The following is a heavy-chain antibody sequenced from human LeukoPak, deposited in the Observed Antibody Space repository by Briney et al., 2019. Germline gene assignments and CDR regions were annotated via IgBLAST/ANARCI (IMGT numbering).Heavy chain of an antibody. CDR1: GYSISSGYY. J-gene: IGHJ4*02. CDR2: IYHSGST. D-gene: IGHD3-22*01. V-gene: IGHV4-38-2*02. Sequence: SETLSLTCTVSGYSISSGYYWGWIRQPPGMGLEWIGSIYHSGSTYYNPSLKSRVTISVDTSKNQFSLKLSSVTAADTAVYYCASVDGYYYDSSGFLEVDYWGQGTLVTVSS. CDR3: ASVDGYYYDSSGFLEVDY.